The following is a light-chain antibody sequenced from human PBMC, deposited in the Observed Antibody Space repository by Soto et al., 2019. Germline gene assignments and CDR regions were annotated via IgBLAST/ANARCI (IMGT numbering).Light chain of an antibody. Sequence: EVVLTQSPATLSVSPGERATLSCRASQSVSSKLAWYQQRPGQAPRLLIYDASTSSTGITVRIRGSGSGPEFTLTISSLQSEDFAVYYCAQYTYWSPWTFGKGTKVEIK. CDR3: AQYTYWSPWT. CDR2: DAS. CDR1: QSVSSK. J-gene: IGKJ1*01. V-gene: IGKV3-15*01.